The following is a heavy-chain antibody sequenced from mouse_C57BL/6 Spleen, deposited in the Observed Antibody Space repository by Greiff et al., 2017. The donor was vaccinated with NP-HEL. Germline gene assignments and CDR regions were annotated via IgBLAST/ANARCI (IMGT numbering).Heavy chain of an antibody. CDR3: AREGYDEGGYAMDY. D-gene: IGHD2-2*01. J-gene: IGHJ4*01. CDR1: GFTFSDYY. CDR2: INYDGSST. V-gene: IGHV5-16*01. Sequence: EVKLVESEGGLVQPGSSMKLSCTASGFTFSDYYMAWVRQVPEKGLEWVANINYDGSSTYYLDSLKSRFIISRDNAKNILYLQMSSLKSEDTATYYCAREGYDEGGYAMDYWGQGTSVTVSS.